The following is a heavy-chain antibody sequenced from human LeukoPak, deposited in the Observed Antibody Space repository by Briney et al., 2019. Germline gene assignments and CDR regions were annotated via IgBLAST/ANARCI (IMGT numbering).Heavy chain of an antibody. D-gene: IGHD2-2*01. J-gene: IGHJ4*02. CDR3: ATDTYQTSPPLS. Sequence: SETLSLTCIVSGASISSTTYYWGWIRQPPRKGLEWIASIYYSGSTYYNPSLKSRVTISVDTSKNQFSLKLSSVTATDTAVYYCATDTYQTSPPLSWGQGTLVTVSS. CDR1: GASISSTTYY. CDR2: IYYSGST. V-gene: IGHV4-39*07.